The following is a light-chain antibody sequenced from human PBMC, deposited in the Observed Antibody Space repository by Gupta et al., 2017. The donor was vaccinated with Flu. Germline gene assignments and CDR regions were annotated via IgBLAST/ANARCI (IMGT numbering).Light chain of an antibody. V-gene: IGLV1-44*01. CDR2: SDN. Sequence: QSVLTQPPSASGTPGQRVTISGSGSSSNIGSNTANWYQQLPRTAPKLLIYSDNRRPSGVPDRFSGSKTGTSASLAISGLQSEDEADYYCAAWDDSLNGPVFGGGTKLTVL. CDR1: SSNIGSNT. CDR3: AAWDDSLNGPV. J-gene: IGLJ3*02.